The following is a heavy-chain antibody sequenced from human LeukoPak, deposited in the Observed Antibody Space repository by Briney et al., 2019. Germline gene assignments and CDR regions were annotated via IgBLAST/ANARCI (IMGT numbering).Heavy chain of an antibody. CDR1: GFSLSDHY. CDR3: ASGTIVGARGADN. CDR2: ISGSSYHI. V-gene: IGHV3-21*01. D-gene: IGHD1-26*01. Sequence: KPGGSLRLSCAASGFSLSDHYMDWVRQAPGKALEWVSSISGSSYHIYYADSVKGRFTISRDNANNLLYLQMNSLRAEDTAVYYCASGTIVGARGADNWGPGTLVTVSS. J-gene: IGHJ4*02.